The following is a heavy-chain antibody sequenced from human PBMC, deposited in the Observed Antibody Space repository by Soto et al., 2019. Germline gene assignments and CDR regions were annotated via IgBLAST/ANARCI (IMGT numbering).Heavy chain of an antibody. Sequence: ASVKVSCKASGYTFTGFYMHWVRQAPGQGLEWMGWINPNTGGTNYAQKFQGRVTMTRDTSISTAYMELSRLRSDDTAVYYCARVYYGPSQEYFQHWGQGTLVTVSS. CDR2: INPNTGGT. CDR3: ARVYYGPSQEYFQH. CDR1: GYTFTGFY. V-gene: IGHV1-2*02. D-gene: IGHD3-10*01. J-gene: IGHJ1*01.